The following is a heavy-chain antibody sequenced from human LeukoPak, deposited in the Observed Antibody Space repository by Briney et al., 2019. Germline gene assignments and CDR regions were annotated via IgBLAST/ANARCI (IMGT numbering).Heavy chain of an antibody. Sequence: GGSLRLSFAASGFTVSSNYMSWVRQAPGKGLEWVSVIYSGGSTYYADSVKGRFTISRDNSKNTLYLQMNSLRAEDTAVYYCARDIYYDSSGYYGSVYWGQGTLVTVSS. V-gene: IGHV3-66*01. D-gene: IGHD3-22*01. J-gene: IGHJ4*02. CDR2: IYSGGST. CDR1: GFTVSSNY. CDR3: ARDIYYDSSGYYGSVY.